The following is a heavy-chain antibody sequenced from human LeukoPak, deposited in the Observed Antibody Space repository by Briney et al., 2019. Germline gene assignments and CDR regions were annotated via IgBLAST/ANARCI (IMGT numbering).Heavy chain of an antibody. V-gene: IGHV4-34*01. CDR1: GGSFSGYY. Sequence: SETLSLTCAVYGGSFSGYYWSWIRQPPGKGLEWIGEINHSGSTNYDPSLKSRVTISVDTSKNQFSLKLSSVTAADTAVYYCARGRGRYVDYYYYMDVWGKGTTVTVSS. D-gene: IGHD3-10*01. J-gene: IGHJ6*03. CDR2: INHSGST. CDR3: ARGRGRYVDYYYYMDV.